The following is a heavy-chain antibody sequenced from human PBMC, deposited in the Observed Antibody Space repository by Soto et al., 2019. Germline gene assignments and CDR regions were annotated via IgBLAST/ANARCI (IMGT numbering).Heavy chain of an antibody. Sequence: GGSLRLSCAASGFTFSSYAMSWVRQAPGKGLEWVSSISGSGGSTYYADSVKGRFTISRDNSKNTLYLQMNSLRAEDTAVYYCANSWHGSGTDYYYGMDVWGQGTTVTVSS. CDR1: GFTFSSYA. V-gene: IGHV3-23*01. J-gene: IGHJ6*02. CDR2: ISGSGGST. D-gene: IGHD3-10*01. CDR3: ANSWHGSGTDYYYGMDV.